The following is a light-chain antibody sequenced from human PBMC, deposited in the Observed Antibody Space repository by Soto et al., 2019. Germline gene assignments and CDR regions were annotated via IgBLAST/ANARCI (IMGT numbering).Light chain of an antibody. Sequence: VLTQSPGTLSLSPGERATLSCRASQSVSRSYLAWYQQQPGQAPRLLIYGASSRATGIQDRFSGSGSGTESTLTIRSLPPDDFATYYCQQYNSYWTCGQGTQVDIK. CDR3: QQYNSYWT. CDR1: QSVSRSY. CDR2: GAS. J-gene: IGKJ1*01. V-gene: IGKV3-20*01.